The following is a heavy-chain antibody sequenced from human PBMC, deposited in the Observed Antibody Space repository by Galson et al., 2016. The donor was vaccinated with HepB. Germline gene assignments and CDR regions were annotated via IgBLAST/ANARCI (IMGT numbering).Heavy chain of an antibody. V-gene: IGHV3-30*04. J-gene: IGHJ4*02. Sequence: SLRLSCAASGFTFSTYAMHWVRQAPGKGLEWVALISYDGSNKYYADPVKGRFTISRDNSKNALHLQMNSLRAEDTAMYFCARHFSGSYLGQGTLVTVSS. D-gene: IGHD3-22*01. CDR1: GFTFSTYA. CDR2: ISYDGSNK. CDR3: ARHFSGSY.